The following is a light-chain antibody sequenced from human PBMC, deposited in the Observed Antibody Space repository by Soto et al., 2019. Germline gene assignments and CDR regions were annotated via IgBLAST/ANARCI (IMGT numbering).Light chain of an antibody. CDR3: QQYHNTLIP. Sequence: EIVVTQSPGNLSFSPGERATLSCSASQSVSSNYLAWYQQIPGQAPRLLIYGVSSRAAGIPDRFSGSGSGTDFTLTIYRLEPEDFAVYYCQQYHNTLIPFGQGTRLAI. CDR2: GVS. V-gene: IGKV3-20*01. CDR1: QSVSSNY. J-gene: IGKJ5*01.